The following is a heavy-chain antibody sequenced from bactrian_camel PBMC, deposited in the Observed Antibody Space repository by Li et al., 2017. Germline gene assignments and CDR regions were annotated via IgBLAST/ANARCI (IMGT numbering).Heavy chain of an antibody. CDR1: GYTYTSFY. CDR3: AAGFLHPWQRLTHIHSLPADFSY. CDR2: IDSDGRI. Sequence: DVQLVESGGGSVQAGGSLRLSCVASGYTYTSFYAAWFRQAPGKEREGVATIDSDGRISYADSVKGRFTISKDSAKITLYLQMDNLKPEDTAMYYCAAGFLHPWQRLTHIHSLPADFSYWGQGTQVTVS. D-gene: IGHD1*01. V-gene: IGHV3S67*01. J-gene: IGHJ6*01.